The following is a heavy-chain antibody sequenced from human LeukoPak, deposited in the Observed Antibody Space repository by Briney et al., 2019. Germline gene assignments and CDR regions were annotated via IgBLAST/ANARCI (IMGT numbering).Heavy chain of an antibody. CDR1: GFTFSSYG. D-gene: IGHD2-2*01. Sequence: GGSLRLSCAASGFTFSSYGMHWVRQAPGKGLEWVAVISYDGSNKYYADSVKGRFTISRDNSKNTLYLQMNSLRAEDTAVYYCARGDDIVVVPAAMTLFGSLDYWGQGTLVTVSS. J-gene: IGHJ4*02. CDR3: ARGDDIVVVPAAMTLFGSLDY. CDR2: ISYDGSNK. V-gene: IGHV3-30*03.